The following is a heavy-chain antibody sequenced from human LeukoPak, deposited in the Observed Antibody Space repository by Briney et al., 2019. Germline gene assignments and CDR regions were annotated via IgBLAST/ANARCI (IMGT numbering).Heavy chain of an antibody. J-gene: IGHJ4*02. D-gene: IGHD7-27*01. CDR2: IHYSGST. CDR1: GGSISSSSYY. V-gene: IGHV4-39*01. CDR3: ARRGTNWGRFDY. Sequence: SGTLSLTCAVSGGSISSSSYYSGWISQPPGNWLEWIGTIHYSGSTYYNSSLRSRGTMSVDTSKNQLSLKLSSVTAAETAVYYCARRGTNWGRFDYWGQGSLVTVSS.